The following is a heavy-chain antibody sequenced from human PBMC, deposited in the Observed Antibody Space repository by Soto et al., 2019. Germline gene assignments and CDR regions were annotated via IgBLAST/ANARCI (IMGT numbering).Heavy chain of an antibody. Sequence: SETLSLTCTVSSGSISVTNVFWGWVRQPPGKGLEWIGNIDYSGTAYFSPSLATRVTFHVDTSKNQFSLTLYSVTAADTAAYYCARITGRHLDYWGQGILVTVSS. CDR3: ARITGRHLDY. CDR2: IDYSGTA. CDR1: SGSISVTNVF. D-gene: IGHD1-20*01. J-gene: IGHJ4*02. V-gene: IGHV4-39*01.